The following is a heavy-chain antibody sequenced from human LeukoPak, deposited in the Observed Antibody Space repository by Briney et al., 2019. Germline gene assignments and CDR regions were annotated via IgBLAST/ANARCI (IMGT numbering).Heavy chain of an antibody. Sequence: GGSLRLSRAASGFTFSDYWMSWVRQAPGKGPVRVAHMNEDGSRKYFVDSVRGRFSISRDNTENSLYLQMSSLRVEDTAVYYCARTVAGHPHDYFDSWGQGTLVTVSS. J-gene: IGHJ4*02. V-gene: IGHV3-7*01. CDR1: GFTFSDYW. CDR3: ARTVAGHPHDYFDS. CDR2: MNEDGSRK. D-gene: IGHD6-19*01.